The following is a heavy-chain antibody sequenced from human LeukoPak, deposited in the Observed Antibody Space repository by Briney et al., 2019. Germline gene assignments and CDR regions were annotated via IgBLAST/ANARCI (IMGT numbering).Heavy chain of an antibody. J-gene: IGHJ4*02. CDR3: ARHGTGTGYPLDY. V-gene: IGHV4-59*08. D-gene: IGHD3/OR15-3a*01. CDR2: GHYSGTT. CDR1: DVSINSHN. Sequence: SETLSLTCTVSDVSINSHNWSWIRQSPGKGLEWIAYGHYSGTTNYNPSLKSRVTISLDTSKNQFSLKLTSVSAADTAMYYCARHGTGTGYPLDYWGLGTLVTVSS.